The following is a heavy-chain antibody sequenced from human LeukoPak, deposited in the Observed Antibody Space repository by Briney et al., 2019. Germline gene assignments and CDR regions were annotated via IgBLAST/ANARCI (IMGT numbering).Heavy chain of an antibody. CDR3: ARDRYGDRMTESFDY. CDR1: GGSISSSSYY. Sequence: PSETLSLTCTVSGGSISSSSYYWGWIRQPPGKGLEWIGSIYYSGSTYYNPSLKSRVTISVDTSKNQFSLKLSSVTAADTAVYYCARDRYGDRMTESFDYWGQGTLVTVSS. J-gene: IGHJ4*02. V-gene: IGHV4-39*07. D-gene: IGHD4-17*01. CDR2: IYYSGST.